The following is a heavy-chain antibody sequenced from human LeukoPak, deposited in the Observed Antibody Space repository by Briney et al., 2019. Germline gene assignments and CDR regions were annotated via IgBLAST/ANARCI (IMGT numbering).Heavy chain of an antibody. CDR2: ISYDGSNK. CDR3: ARRGRLSSGWYDYFDY. J-gene: IGHJ4*02. D-gene: IGHD6-19*01. CDR1: GFTFSSYG. Sequence: GGSLRLSCAASGFTFSSYGMHWVRQAPGKGLEWVAVISYDGSNKYYADSVKGRFTISRDNSKNTLYLQMNSLRAEDTAVYYCARRGRLSSGWYDYFDYWGQGTLVTVSS. V-gene: IGHV3-30*03.